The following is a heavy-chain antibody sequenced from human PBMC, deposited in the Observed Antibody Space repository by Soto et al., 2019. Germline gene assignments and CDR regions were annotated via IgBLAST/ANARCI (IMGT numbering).Heavy chain of an antibody. J-gene: IGHJ4*02. V-gene: IGHV4-39*01. CDR2: VHYSGST. CDR1: CGSISGSSYY. D-gene: IGHD4-17*01. Sequence: SETLSLTCTVSCGSISGSSYYWGWIRQPPGKGLECIGSVHYSGSTDYNPSLKSRVTISVDTSKSQFSLKLTSVTAADTAVYFCASFSGATYGDYGGGINYWGQGTLVTVSS. CDR3: ASFSGATYGDYGGGINY.